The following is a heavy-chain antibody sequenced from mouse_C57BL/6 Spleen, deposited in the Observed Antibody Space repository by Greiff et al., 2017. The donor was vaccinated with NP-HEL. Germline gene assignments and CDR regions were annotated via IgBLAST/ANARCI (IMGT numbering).Heavy chain of an antibody. J-gene: IGHJ3*01. D-gene: IGHD2-2*01. CDR1: GYTFTDYY. V-gene: IGHV1-76*01. CDR3: SRPYGYDEAWFAY. CDR2: IYPGSGNT. Sequence: QVQLQQSGAELVRPGASVKLSCKASGYTFTDYYINWVKQRPGQGLEWIARIYPGSGNTYYNEKFKGKVTLTAEKSSSTAYMQLSSLTSEDSAVYFCSRPYGYDEAWFAYWGQGTLVTVSA.